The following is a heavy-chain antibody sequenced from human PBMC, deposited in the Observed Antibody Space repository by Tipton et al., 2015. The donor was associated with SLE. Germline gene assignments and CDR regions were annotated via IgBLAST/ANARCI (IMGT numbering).Heavy chain of an antibody. CDR2: ISGSGGSI. Sequence: SLRLSCAASGFTFSSYAMSWVRQAPGKGLEWVSAISGSGGSIYYADSVKGRFTISRDNAKNSLYLQMNSLRDEDTAVYYCAREYRIAAAFGYGMDVWGQGTTVPVSS. CDR3: AREYRIAAAFGYGMDV. D-gene: IGHD6-13*01. J-gene: IGHJ6*02. V-gene: IGHV3-23*01. CDR1: GFTFSSYA.